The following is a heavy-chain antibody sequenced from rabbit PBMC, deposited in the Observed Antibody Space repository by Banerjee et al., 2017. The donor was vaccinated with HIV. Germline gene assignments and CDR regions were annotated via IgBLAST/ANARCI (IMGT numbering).Heavy chain of an antibody. Sequence: QSLEESGGDLVKPEGSLTLTCTASGVSFSGDSYMCWVRQAPGKGLEWIACIDAGSSGFTYFASWAKGRFTISKTSSTTVILQMTSLTAADTATYFCARDTSSSFSSYGMDLWGPGTLVTVS. CDR3: ARDTSSSFSSYGMDL. CDR2: IDAGSSGFT. CDR1: GVSFSGDSY. J-gene: IGHJ6*01. V-gene: IGHV1S40*01. D-gene: IGHD1-1*01.